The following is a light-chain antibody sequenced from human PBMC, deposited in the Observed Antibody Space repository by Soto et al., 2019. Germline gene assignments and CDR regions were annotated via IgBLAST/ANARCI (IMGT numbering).Light chain of an antibody. CDR3: CSYAGSSAGV. V-gene: IGLV2-23*01. CDR2: EGS. J-gene: IGLJ3*02. Sequence: QSALTQPASVSGSPGQSITISCTGTSSDVGSYNLVSWYQQHPGKAPKLMIYEGSKRPSGVSNRFSGSKSGNTASLTISGPQVEDEADYYCCSYAGSSAGVFGGGTKVTVL. CDR1: SSDVGSYNL.